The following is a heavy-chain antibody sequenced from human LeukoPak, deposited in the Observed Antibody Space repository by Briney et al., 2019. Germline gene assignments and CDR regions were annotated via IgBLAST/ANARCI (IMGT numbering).Heavy chain of an antibody. D-gene: IGHD5-12*01. J-gene: IGHJ4*02. Sequence: SETLSLTCAVNGGSFSGYYWSWIRQPPGKGLEWIGEINHSGSTNYNPSLKSRVTISVDTSKNQFSLKLSSVTAADTAVYYCASLDIVATILDYWGQGTLVTVSS. CDR3: ASLDIVATILDY. CDR2: INHSGST. CDR1: GGSFSGYY. V-gene: IGHV4-34*01.